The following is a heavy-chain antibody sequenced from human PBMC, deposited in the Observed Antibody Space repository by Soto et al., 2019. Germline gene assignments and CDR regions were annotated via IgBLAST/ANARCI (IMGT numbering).Heavy chain of an antibody. CDR1: GGSISSGGYY. CDR3: ARKGDGTLHDY. CDR2: LYYSGST. J-gene: IGHJ4*02. V-gene: IGHV4-31*03. Sequence: QVQLQEPGPGLVKPSQTLSLTCTVSGGSISSGGYYWSWIRQHPGKGLEWIGYLYYSGSTYYNPSLKSRVTISVDTSKNQFALKLSSVTAADTAVYYCARKGDGTLHDYWGQGTLVTVSS.